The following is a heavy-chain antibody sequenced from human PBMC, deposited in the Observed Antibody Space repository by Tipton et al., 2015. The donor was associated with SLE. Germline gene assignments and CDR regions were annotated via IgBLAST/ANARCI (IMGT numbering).Heavy chain of an antibody. Sequence: SLRLSCAASGFTFSNYAMHWVRQAPGKGLEWVSLISWGGGSTYYADSVKGRFTISRDNSKNSLYLQMNRLRAEDTAVYYCAKDWAESISAAIDSWGQGTLVPVSS. D-gene: IGHD6-25*01. V-gene: IGHV3-43*02. CDR1: GFTFSNYA. J-gene: IGHJ4*02. CDR3: AKDWAESISAAIDS. CDR2: ISWGGGST.